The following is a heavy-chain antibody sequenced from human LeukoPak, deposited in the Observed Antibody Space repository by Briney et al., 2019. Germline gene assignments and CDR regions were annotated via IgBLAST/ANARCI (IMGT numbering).Heavy chain of an antibody. CDR1: AFTFSSYG. Sequence: GGSLRLSCAASAFTFSSYGMNWLRQTPGKGLEWVSAISASGESTYYADSVKGRFTISGDNSNNMLYLQMNRLRAEDTAMYYCAKDQYQLLYLFDYWGQGTQVTVSS. CDR3: AKDQYQLLYLFDY. V-gene: IGHV3-23*01. J-gene: IGHJ4*02. CDR2: ISASGEST. D-gene: IGHD2-2*01.